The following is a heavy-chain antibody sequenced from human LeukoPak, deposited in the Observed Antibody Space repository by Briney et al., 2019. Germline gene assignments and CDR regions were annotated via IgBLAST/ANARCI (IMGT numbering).Heavy chain of an antibody. CDR2: ISSSSSYI. V-gene: IGHV3-21*01. J-gene: IGHJ5*02. Sequence: GGSLRLSCAASGFTFSSYSMNWVRQAPGKGLEWVSSISSSSSYIYYADSVKGRFTISRDNAKNSLYLQMNSLRAEDTAVYYCARVVLTVTRGDWFDPWGQGALVTVSS. CDR3: ARVVLTVTRGDWFDP. D-gene: IGHD4-17*01. CDR1: GFTFSSYS.